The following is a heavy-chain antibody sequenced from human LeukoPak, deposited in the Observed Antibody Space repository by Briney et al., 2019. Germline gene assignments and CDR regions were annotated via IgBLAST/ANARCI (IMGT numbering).Heavy chain of an antibody. CDR2: IYHGGNT. J-gene: IGHJ4*02. CDR3: ARDREYSKSWSFGY. V-gene: IGHV4-4*02. Sequence: PSETLSLTCAVSGDSISSKNWWNWVRQLPGKGLEWIGEIYHGGNTNYNPSLKSRVTISVDKSKNQFSLILSSVTAADTAVYYCARDREYSKSWSFGYWGQGTLVTVSS. CDR1: GDSISSKNW. D-gene: IGHD6-13*01.